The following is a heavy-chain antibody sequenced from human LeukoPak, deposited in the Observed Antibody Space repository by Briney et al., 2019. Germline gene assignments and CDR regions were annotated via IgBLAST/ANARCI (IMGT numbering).Heavy chain of an antibody. D-gene: IGHD3-10*01. V-gene: IGHV3-74*01. CDR1: GFTFSSYW. CDR2: INSDGSST. Sequence: KAGGSLRLSCAASGFTFSSYWMHWVRQAPGKGLVWVSRINSDGSSTSYADSVKGRFTISRDNAKNSLYLQMNSLRAEDTAVYYGARSTMVRGVIKGYYYYYGMDVWGQGTTVTVSS. J-gene: IGHJ6*02. CDR3: ARSTMVRGVIKGYYYYYGMDV.